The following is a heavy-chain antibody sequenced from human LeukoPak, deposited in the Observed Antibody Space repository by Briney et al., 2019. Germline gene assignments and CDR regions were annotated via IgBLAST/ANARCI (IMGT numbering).Heavy chain of an antibody. V-gene: IGHV4-59*12. J-gene: IGHJ4*02. CDR1: GGSISSYY. CDR2: IYYSGST. Sequence: PSETLSLTCTASGGSISSYYWSWIRQPPGKGLEWIGYIYYSGSTYYNPSVKSRVTISVDTSKNQFSPKLSSVTAADTAVYYCARDHLELRFFDYWGQGTLVTVSS. D-gene: IGHD1-7*01. CDR3: ARDHLELRFFDY.